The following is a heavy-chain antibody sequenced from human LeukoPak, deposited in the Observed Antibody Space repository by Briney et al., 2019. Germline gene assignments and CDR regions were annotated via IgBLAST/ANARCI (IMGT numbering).Heavy chain of an antibody. CDR3: ARGGPYYDFWSGYYTLGGYYYYYYMDV. D-gene: IGHD3-3*01. CDR2: MNPNSGNT. J-gene: IGHJ6*03. CDR1: GYIFTSYD. Sequence: ASVKVSCKASGYIFTSYDINWVRQATGQGLEWMGWMNPNSGNTGYAQKFQGRVTMSRNTSISTAYMELSSLRSEDTAVYYCARGGPYYDFWSGYYTLGGYYYYYYMDVWGKGTTVTVSS. V-gene: IGHV1-8*01.